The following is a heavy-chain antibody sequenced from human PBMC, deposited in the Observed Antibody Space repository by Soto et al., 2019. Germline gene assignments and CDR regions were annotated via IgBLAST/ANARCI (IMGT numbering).Heavy chain of an antibody. D-gene: IGHD6-19*01. V-gene: IGHV1-2*02. J-gene: IGHJ4*02. CDR3: AIPPGYISDWYYFDL. CDR2: ISPKSGGT. Sequence: ASVKVSCKASGYTFIDYYMHWVRQAPGQGFEWMGRISPKSGGTNYAQKFQGRVTMTWDTSLNTAYMELGSLISEDTAVYYCAIPPGYISDWYYFDLWGQGTLVTVSS. CDR1: GYTFIDYY.